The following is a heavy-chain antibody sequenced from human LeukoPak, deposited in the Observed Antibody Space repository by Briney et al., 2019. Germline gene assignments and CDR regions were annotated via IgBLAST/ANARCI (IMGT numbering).Heavy chain of an antibody. Sequence: GASLKISCKGSGYSFTSYWIGWVRPLPGKGLEWMGIIYPGDSDTRYSPSFQGQVTISADKSISTAYLQWSSLKASDTAMYYCARGRKGYSSSWFSYYFDYWGQGTLVTVSS. V-gene: IGHV5-51*01. D-gene: IGHD6-13*01. CDR2: IYPGDSDT. J-gene: IGHJ4*02. CDR3: ARGRKGYSSSWFSYYFDY. CDR1: GYSFTSYW.